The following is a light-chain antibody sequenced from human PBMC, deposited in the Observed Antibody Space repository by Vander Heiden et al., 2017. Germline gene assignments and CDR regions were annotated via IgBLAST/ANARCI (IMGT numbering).Light chain of an antibody. CDR1: RSTIGAYD. V-gene: IGLV1-44*01. CDR3: AAWDAGLIGYV. Sequence: QSVLTQPPSVSGTPGQRVSISCSGSRSTIGAYDVSWHQQITRTAPNILIHGDNQRPSGVPDRFSGSKSGNSASLAISRLQSEDEADYYCAAWDAGLIGYVFGTGTKVTVL. J-gene: IGLJ1*01. CDR2: GDN.